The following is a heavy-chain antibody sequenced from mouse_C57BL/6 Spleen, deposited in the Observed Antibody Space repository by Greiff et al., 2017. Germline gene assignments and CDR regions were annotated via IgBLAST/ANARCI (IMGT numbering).Heavy chain of an antibody. D-gene: IGHD2-3*01. V-gene: IGHV5-17*01. CDR2: ISSGSSTI. J-gene: IGHJ2*01. Sequence: EVQRVASGGGLVKPGGSLKLSCAASGFTFSDYGMHWVRQAPEKGLEWVAYISSGSSTIYSAVTVKGRFTISRDNAKNTLFLQITSLRSEDTAMYYCAREGEMVTTDYWGQGTTLTVSS. CDR1: GFTFSDYG. CDR3: AREGEMVTTDY.